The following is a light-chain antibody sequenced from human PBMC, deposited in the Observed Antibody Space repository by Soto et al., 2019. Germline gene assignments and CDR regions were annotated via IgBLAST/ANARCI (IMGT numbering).Light chain of an antibody. V-gene: IGLV2-23*02. CDR3: CSYAGSSTHYV. Sequence: QSALTQPDSVSGSPGQSSTISCTGTSSDFGSYNLVSWYQQHPGKAPKLMIDEVSKRPSGGSNRFSGSKSGNTASLTISGLQAKDEADYYCCSYAGSSTHYVFGTGTKVTVL. CDR1: SSDFGSYNL. J-gene: IGLJ1*01. CDR2: EVS.